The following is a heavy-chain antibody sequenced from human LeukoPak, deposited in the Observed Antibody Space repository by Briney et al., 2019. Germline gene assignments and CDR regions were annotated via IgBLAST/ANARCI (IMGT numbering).Heavy chain of an antibody. CDR3: ASVTIGYSYGFCDY. J-gene: IGHJ4*02. V-gene: IGHV4-34*01. D-gene: IGHD5-18*01. CDR1: GGSFSGYY. Sequence: SETLSLTCAVSGGSFSGYYWSWIRQPPGKGLEWIGEINHSGSTNYNPSLKSRVTISVDTSKNQFSLKLSSVTAADTAVYYWASVTIGYSYGFCDYWGQGTLVTVSS. CDR2: INHSGST.